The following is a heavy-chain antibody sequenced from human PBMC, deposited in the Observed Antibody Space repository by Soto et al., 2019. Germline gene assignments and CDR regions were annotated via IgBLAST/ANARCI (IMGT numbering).Heavy chain of an antibody. CDR3: ASKAGSGYDYLGVWSGDY. J-gene: IGHJ4*02. D-gene: IGHD5-12*01. CDR2: IIPIFGTA. CDR1: GGTFSSYA. Sequence: SVKVSCKASGGTFSSYAISWVRQAPGQGLEWMGGIIPIFGTANYAQKFQGRVTITADKSTSTAYMELSSLRSEDTAVYYCASKAGSGYDYLGVWSGDYWGQGTPVTVSS. V-gene: IGHV1-69*06.